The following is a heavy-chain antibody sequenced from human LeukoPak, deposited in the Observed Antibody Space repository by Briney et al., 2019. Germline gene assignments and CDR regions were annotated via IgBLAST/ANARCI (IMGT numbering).Heavy chain of an antibody. CDR1: GFTFSSYA. D-gene: IGHD6-13*01. V-gene: IGHV3-30-3*01. CDR3: ARDGDSSSWSASSFDV. Sequence: GGSLRLSCAASGFTFSSYAMHWVRQAPGKGLEWVAVISYDGSNKYYADSVKGRFTISRDNSKNTLYLQMNSLSAEDTAVYYCARDGDSSSWSASSFDVWGQGTMVTVSS. CDR2: ISYDGSNK. J-gene: IGHJ3*01.